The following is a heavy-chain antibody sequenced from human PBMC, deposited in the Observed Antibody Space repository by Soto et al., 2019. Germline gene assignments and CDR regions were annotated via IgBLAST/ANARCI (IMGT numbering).Heavy chain of an antibody. CDR2: ITDSGGTT. Sequence: GGSLRLSCAASGFTFSSYAMSWVRQAPGKGLEWVSVITDSGGTTYHADSVKGRFTISRDNSKNTLYLQMNSLRAEDTAVYYCVKAGRIAVTGISFDYWGQGTLVTVSS. V-gene: IGHV3-23*01. CDR3: VKAGRIAVTGISFDY. CDR1: GFTFSSYA. J-gene: IGHJ4*02. D-gene: IGHD6-19*01.